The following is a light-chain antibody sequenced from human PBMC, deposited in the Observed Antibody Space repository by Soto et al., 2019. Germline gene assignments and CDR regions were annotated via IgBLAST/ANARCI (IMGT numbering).Light chain of an antibody. CDR3: QQYNSMLS. Sequence: DIQMTQSPSSLSAAVGDRVTIACQSSHDVSRNLNWFQQKPGEAPKLLIYDASNLERGVPSRFSASGSGTDLTLTISSLQPEDVATYYCQQYNSMLSFGGGTEIELK. J-gene: IGKJ4*01. CDR2: DAS. V-gene: IGKV1-33*01. CDR1: HDVSRN.